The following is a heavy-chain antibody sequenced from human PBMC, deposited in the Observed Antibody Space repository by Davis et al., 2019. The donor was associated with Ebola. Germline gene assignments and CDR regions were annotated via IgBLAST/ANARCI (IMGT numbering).Heavy chain of an antibody. CDR2: IKQDGSEK. Sequence: PGGSLRLSCAASGFTFSSYWMSWVRQAPGKGLEWVANIKQDGSEKYYVDSVKGRFTISRDNAKNSLYLQMNSLRAEDTAVYYCAKDQVDDFWSGPSPPYDYWGQGTLVTVSS. D-gene: IGHD3-3*01. J-gene: IGHJ4*02. CDR3: AKDQVDDFWSGPSPPYDY. CDR1: GFTFSSYW. V-gene: IGHV3-7*03.